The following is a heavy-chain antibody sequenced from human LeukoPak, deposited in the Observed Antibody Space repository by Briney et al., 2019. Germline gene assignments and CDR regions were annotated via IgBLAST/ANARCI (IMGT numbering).Heavy chain of an antibody. CDR1: GFTFSSFG. D-gene: IGHD3-9*01. J-gene: IGHJ4*02. CDR2: ISDSGGTK. V-gene: IGHV3-48*02. Sequence: GGSLRLSCAVSGFTFSSFGMNWVRQGPGRGLEWVLYISDSGGTKYYADSVKGRFTISRDSAKNSLYLQMNSLRDEDTAVYYCARSFYYDILTGYSTDYWGQGTLVTVSS. CDR3: ARSFYYDILTGYSTDY.